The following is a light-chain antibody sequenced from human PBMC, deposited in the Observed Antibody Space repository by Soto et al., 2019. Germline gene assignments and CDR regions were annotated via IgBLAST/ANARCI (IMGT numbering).Light chain of an antibody. V-gene: IGKV4-1*01. CDR1: QSILYSSNNKNY. CDR3: QQYYSTPWT. J-gene: IGKJ3*01. CDR2: WAS. Sequence: DIVMTQSPDSLAVSLGERATINCKSSQSILYSSNNKNYLAWYQQKPGQPPKLLIYWASTRESGGPDRFSGSGSGTDFTLTISSLQAEDVAVYYCQQYYSTPWTFGPGTKVDIK.